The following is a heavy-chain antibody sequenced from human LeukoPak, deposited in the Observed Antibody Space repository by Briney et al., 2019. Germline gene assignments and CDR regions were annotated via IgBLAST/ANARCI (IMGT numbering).Heavy chain of an antibody. J-gene: IGHJ4*02. V-gene: IGHV4-34*01. D-gene: IGHD3-10*01. CDR2: INHSGST. CDR1: DGSFSSYY. CDR3: AARGEYSGSGTR. Sequence: SETLSLTCGVYDGSFSSYYWSWIRQPPGKGLEWIGEINHSGSTNYNPSLRTRVTISVDTSKNQFSLKMTSVTVADTAIYYCAARGEYSGSGTRWGQGALVTVSS.